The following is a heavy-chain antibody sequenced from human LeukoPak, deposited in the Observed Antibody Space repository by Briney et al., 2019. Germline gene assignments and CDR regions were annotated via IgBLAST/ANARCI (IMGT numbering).Heavy chain of an antibody. Sequence: ASVKVSCKASGYTFTGYYMHWVRQAPGQGLEWMGWINPNSGGTNYAQKFQGRVTMTRDTSISTAYMELSRLRSDDTAVYYCPRSAIAAAGRGNFDYWGQGTLVTVSS. CDR1: GYTFTGYY. J-gene: IGHJ4*02. CDR3: PRSAIAAAGRGNFDY. V-gene: IGHV1-2*02. CDR2: INPNSGGT. D-gene: IGHD6-13*01.